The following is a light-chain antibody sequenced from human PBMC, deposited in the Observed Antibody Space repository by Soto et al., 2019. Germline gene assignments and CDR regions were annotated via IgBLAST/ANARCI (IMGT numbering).Light chain of an antibody. CDR3: CSYTTSNTRQIV. J-gene: IGLJ1*01. V-gene: IGLV2-14*03. CDR2: DVS. Sequence: QSALNQPPSSSESPGQAVTISCTGTSSDVCGYNYVSWYQHHPGKAPKLMIYDVSNRPSGVSNRFSGSKSGNTASLTISGLQPEDEADYYCCSYTTSNTRQIVFGTGTKVTVL. CDR1: SSDVCGYNY.